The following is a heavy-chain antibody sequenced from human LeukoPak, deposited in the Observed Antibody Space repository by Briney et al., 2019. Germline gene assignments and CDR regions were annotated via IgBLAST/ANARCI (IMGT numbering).Heavy chain of an antibody. CDR3: ARSGTPQQLAAFDI. J-gene: IGHJ3*02. V-gene: IGHV4-59*01. CDR2: IYYSGST. CDR1: GGSISSYY. Sequence: MASGTLSLTCTVSGGSISSYYWSWIRQPPGKGLEWIGYIYYSGSTNYNPSLKSRVTISVDTSKNQFSLKVNSVTAADTAVYYCARSGTPQQLAAFDIWGQGTMVTVSS. D-gene: IGHD6-13*01.